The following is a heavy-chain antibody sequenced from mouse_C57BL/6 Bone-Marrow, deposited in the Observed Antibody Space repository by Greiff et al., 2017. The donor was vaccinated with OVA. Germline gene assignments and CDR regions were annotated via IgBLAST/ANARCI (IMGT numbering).Heavy chain of an antibody. CDR3: ARDRDYYYGSSSY. V-gene: IGHV5-4*01. D-gene: IGHD1-1*01. CDR1: GFTFSSYA. CDR2: ISDGGSYT. J-gene: IGHJ3*01. Sequence: EVHLVESGGGLVKPGGSLKLSCAASGFTFSSYAMSWVRQTPEKRLEWVATISDGGSYTYYPDNVKGRFTISRDNAKNNLYLQMSHLKSEDTAMYYCARDRDYYYGSSSYWGQGTLVTVSA.